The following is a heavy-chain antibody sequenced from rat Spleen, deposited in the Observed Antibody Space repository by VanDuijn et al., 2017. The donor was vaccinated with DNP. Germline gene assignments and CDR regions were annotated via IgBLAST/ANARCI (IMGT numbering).Heavy chain of an antibody. CDR2: ITNSGGST. V-gene: IGHV5-27*01. Sequence: EVQLVESGGGLVQPGRSLKLSCAASGFTFSNYGMAWVRQAPTKGLEWVASITNSGGSTYYRDSVKGRFTISRYNAKSTLYLQMDSLRSEDTATYYCTTDTEDYFDYWGQGVMVTVSS. CDR1: GFTFSNYG. D-gene: IGHD1-11*01. J-gene: IGHJ2*01. CDR3: TTDTEDYFDY.